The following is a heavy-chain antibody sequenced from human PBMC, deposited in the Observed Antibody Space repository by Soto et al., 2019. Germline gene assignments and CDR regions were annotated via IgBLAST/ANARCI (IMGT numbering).Heavy chain of an antibody. D-gene: IGHD1-1*01. CDR3: VTQSWNY. J-gene: IGHJ4*02. CDR1: CLTFSRAD. CDR2: SGGSDLST. Sequence: EAQLLESGGGLVQPGGSLRLSCVDSCLTFSRADLSWVRQPPGKGLEWVSASGGSDLSTHYVDSVKCRFTISRDSSKNTLYLQLNIQAAQDTAVDYCVTQSWNYWGQGNLVTVSA. V-gene: IGHV3-23*01.